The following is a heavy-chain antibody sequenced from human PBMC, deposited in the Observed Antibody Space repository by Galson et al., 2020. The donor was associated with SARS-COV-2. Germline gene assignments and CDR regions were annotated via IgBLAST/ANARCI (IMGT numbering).Heavy chain of an antibody. CDR1: GFTFTSSA. Sequence: ASVKVSCKASGFTFTSSAMQWVRQARGQRPEWIGWIVVGSGNTNYAQKFQERVTITRDMSTSTAYMELSSLRSEDTAVYYCAAPYCSSTSCSDAFDIWGQGTMVTVSS. D-gene: IGHD2-2*01. CDR3: AAPYCSSTSCSDAFDI. CDR2: IVVGSGNT. J-gene: IGHJ3*02. V-gene: IGHV1-58*02.